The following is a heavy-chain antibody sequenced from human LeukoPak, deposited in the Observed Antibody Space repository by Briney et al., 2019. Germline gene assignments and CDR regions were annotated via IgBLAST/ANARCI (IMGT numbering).Heavy chain of an antibody. CDR3: ATSRYYYDSSGYYNGAAFDI. V-gene: IGHV4-39*01. Sequence: SETLSLTCTVSGGSISSSSYYWGWIRQPPGKWLEWIGSIYYSGSTYYNPSLKSRVTISVDTSKNQFSLKLSSVTAADTAVYYCATSRYYYDSSGYYNGAAFDIWGQGTMVTVS. CDR2: IYYSGST. D-gene: IGHD3-22*01. J-gene: IGHJ3*02. CDR1: GGSISSSSYY.